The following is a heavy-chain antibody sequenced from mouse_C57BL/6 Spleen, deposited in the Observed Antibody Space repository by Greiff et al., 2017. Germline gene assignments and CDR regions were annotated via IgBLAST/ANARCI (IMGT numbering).Heavy chain of an antibody. CDR1: GFTFSSYA. J-gene: IGHJ4*01. V-gene: IGHV5-9-1*02. CDR3: TREAYYSNYAMDY. CDR2: ISSGGDYV. Sequence: EVKLVESGEGLVKPGGSLKLSCAASGFTFSSYAMSWVRQTPEKRLEWVAYISSGGDYVYYADTVKGRFTISRDNARNTLYLQMSSLKSDDTAMYYCTREAYYSNYAMDYWGQGTSVTVSS. D-gene: IGHD2-5*01.